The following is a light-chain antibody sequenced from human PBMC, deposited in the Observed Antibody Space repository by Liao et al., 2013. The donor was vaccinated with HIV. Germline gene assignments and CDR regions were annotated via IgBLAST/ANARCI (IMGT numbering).Light chain of an antibody. CDR2: KDI. V-gene: IGLV3-25*02. CDR1: ALPKQY. J-gene: IGLJ3*02. Sequence: SYELTQPPSVSVSPGQTARITCSGDALPKQYASWYQQKPDQAPVLVLYKDIERPSGIPGRFAGSSSGTTATLTISGTQAMDEADYYCQAWDDNTAVFGGGTKLTVL. CDR3: QAWDDNTAV.